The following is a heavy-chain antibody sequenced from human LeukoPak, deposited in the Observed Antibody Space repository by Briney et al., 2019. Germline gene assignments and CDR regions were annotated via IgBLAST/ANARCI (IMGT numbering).Heavy chain of an antibody. V-gene: IGHV3-20*04. CDR1: GFTFDDYG. Sequence: GGSLRLSCAASGFTFDDYGMSWVRQAPGKGLEWVSGINWNGGSTGYADSVKGRFTISRDNAKNSLYLQMNSLRAEDTALYYCARQLGCCSSTSCYGPLDYWGQGTLVTVSS. CDR2: INWNGGST. D-gene: IGHD2-2*01. CDR3: ARQLGCCSSTSCYGPLDY. J-gene: IGHJ4*02.